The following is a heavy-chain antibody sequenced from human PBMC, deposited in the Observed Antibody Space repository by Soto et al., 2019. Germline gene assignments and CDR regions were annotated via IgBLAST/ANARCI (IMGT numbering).Heavy chain of an antibody. CDR2: IYYSGTT. Sequence: QVQLQESGPGLVKPSQTLSLTCTVSGDSISSGDYYWTWIRQPPGKGLEWIGYIYYSGTTYYNPSLKSRVPISVDTSNNQFSLKLTSVTAADTAVYYCARDWNYVRGYNMDVWGQGTTVTVSS. V-gene: IGHV4-30-4*01. CDR1: GDSISSGDYY. D-gene: IGHD3-16*01. CDR3: ARDWNYVRGYNMDV. J-gene: IGHJ6*02.